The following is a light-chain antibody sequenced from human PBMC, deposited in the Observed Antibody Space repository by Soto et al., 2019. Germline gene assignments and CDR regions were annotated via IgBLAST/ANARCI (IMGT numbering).Light chain of an antibody. CDR2: GAS. J-gene: IGKJ2*01. Sequence: EIVMTQSPATLSVSPGERATLSCRASQTVTGALAWYQQQPGQAPRLLLYGASTRATGVPDRFSGSGSGTDFTLTISSLQSEDFAVYYCQQNNDWPPYTFGQGTNVEIK. CDR3: QQNNDWPPYT. CDR1: QTVTGA. V-gene: IGKV3-15*01.